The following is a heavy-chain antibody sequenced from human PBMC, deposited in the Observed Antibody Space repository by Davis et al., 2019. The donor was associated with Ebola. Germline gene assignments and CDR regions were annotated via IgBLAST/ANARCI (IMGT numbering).Heavy chain of an antibody. J-gene: IGHJ4*02. CDR3: ARDLNY. Sequence: GGSLRLSCTASGFTVSTNYMSWVRQAPGKGLEWVSLSYGGDNSYYADSVKDRFIISGDNSKNTLYLQMNSLRAEDTAVYYCARDLNYWGQGTLATVSS. V-gene: IGHV3-66*01. CDR1: GFTVSTNY. CDR2: SYGGDNS.